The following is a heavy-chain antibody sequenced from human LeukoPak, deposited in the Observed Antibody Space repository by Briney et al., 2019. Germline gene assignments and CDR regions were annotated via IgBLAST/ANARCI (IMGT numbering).Heavy chain of an antibody. D-gene: IGHD2-2*02. CDR1: GFTVSSNY. Sequence: PGGSLRLSCAASGFTVSSNYMSWVRQAPGKGLECVSVIYSGGSTYYADSVKGRFTISRDNSKNTLYLQMNSLRAEDTAVYYCAKDRPYARYCSSTSCYTFYFDYWDQGTLVTVSS. CDR2: IYSGGST. J-gene: IGHJ4*02. V-gene: IGHV3-53*05. CDR3: AKDRPYARYCSSTSCYTFYFDY.